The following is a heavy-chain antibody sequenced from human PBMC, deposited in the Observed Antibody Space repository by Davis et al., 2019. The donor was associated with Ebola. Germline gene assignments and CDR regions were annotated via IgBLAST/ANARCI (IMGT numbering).Heavy chain of an antibody. CDR1: GGTFSSYA. J-gene: IGHJ6*02. CDR2: IIPILGIA. D-gene: IGHD2-15*01. CDR3: ARYCSGGSCYHYYYYGMDV. V-gene: IGHV1-69*04. Sequence: SVKVSCKASGGTFSSYAISWVRQAPGQGLEWMGRIIPILGIANYAQKFQGRVTITADKSTSTAYMELSSLRSEDTAVYYCARYCSGGSCYHYYYYGMDVWGQGTTVTVSS.